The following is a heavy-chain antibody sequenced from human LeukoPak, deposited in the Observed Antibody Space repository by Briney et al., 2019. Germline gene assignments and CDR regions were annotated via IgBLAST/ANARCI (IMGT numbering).Heavy chain of an antibody. J-gene: IGHJ4*02. V-gene: IGHV3-48*03. CDR3: ARQVRDFWSGHRGDYFDY. CDR1: GFTFSSYE. CDR2: ISSSGSTI. Sequence: PGGSLRLSCAASGFTFSSYEMNRVRQAPGKGLEWVSYISSSGSTIYYADSVKGRFTISRDNAKNSLYLQMNSLRAEDTAVYYCARQVRDFWSGHRGDYFDYWGQGTLVTVSS. D-gene: IGHD3-3*01.